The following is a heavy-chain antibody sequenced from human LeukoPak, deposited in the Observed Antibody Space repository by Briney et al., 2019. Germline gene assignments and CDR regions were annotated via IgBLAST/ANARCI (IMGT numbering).Heavy chain of an antibody. V-gene: IGHV4-61*02. CDR3: ATERPQTAFQI. Sequence: PSQTLSLTCTVSGDSIDSGRFYWSWIRQSAGEGLQWIGRVYPSGSTDFNPSLRSRITMSVDTSKNEFSLNLGSVTAADTAVYYCATERPQTAFQIWGQGTMVTVSS. CDR2: VYPSGST. J-gene: IGHJ3*02. CDR1: GDSIDSGRFY.